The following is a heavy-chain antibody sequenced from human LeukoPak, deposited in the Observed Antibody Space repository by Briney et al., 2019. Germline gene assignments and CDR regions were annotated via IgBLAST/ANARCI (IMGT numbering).Heavy chain of an antibody. Sequence: GGSLRLSCAASGFTFSSYAMHWVRQAPGKGLEWVAVISYDGSNKYYADSVKGRFTISRDNSKNTLYLQMNSLRAEDTAVYYCARGYLRLNDYWGQGTLVTVSS. D-gene: IGHD3-16*02. CDR2: ISYDGSNK. CDR3: ARGYLRLNDY. J-gene: IGHJ4*02. V-gene: IGHV3-30-3*01. CDR1: GFTFSSYA.